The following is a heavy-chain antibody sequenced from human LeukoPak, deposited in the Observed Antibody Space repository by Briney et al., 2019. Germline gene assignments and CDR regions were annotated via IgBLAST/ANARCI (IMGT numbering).Heavy chain of an antibody. D-gene: IGHD6-19*01. CDR3: AKGNRQWLNLNWFDP. Sequence: GGSLRLSCAASGFTFDDYAMHWVRHAPGKGLEWVSCISWNSGSIGYADSVKGRFTISRENDKHSLYLQMNSLRAEDMALYYCAKGNRQWLNLNWFDPWGQGTLVTVSS. V-gene: IGHV3-9*03. CDR2: ISWNSGSI. J-gene: IGHJ5*02. CDR1: GFTFDDYA.